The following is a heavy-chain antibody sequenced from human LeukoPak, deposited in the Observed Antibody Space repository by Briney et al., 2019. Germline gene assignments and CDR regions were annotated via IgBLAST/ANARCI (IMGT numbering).Heavy chain of an antibody. D-gene: IGHD2-2*01. CDR2: IYNSGST. CDR3: AREVDAAAAYNWFDP. CDR1: GGSISSGGYS. V-gene: IGHV4-30-4*07. Sequence: SETLSLTCAVSGGSISSGGYSWSWIRQPPGKGLEWIGYIYNSGSTSYNPSLKSRVTISVDTSKNQFSLRLSSVTAADTAVYYCAREVDAAAAYNWFDPWGQGTLVTVSS. J-gene: IGHJ5*02.